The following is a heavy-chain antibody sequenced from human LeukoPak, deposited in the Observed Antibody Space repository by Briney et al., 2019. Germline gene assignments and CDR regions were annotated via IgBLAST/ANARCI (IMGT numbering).Heavy chain of an antibody. V-gene: IGHV1-2*02. D-gene: IGHD3-10*01. CDR3: ARARIIMVRGVITTGFQH. J-gene: IGHJ1*01. Sequence: ASVKVSCKASGYTFTGYYMHWVRQAPGQGLEWMGWINPNSGGTNYAQKFQGRVTMTRDTSISTAHMELSRLRSDDTAVYYCARARIIMVRGVITTGFQHWGQGTLVTVSS. CDR2: INPNSGGT. CDR1: GYTFTGYY.